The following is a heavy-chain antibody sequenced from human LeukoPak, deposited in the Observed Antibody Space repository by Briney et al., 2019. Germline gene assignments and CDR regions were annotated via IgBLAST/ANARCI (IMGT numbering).Heavy chain of an antibody. J-gene: IGHJ5*01. CDR2: IKQDGSEK. Sequence: GGSLRLSCAASGFTFSYYWMSWVRQAPGKGLEWVANIKQDGSEKYYVDSVKGRFTISRDNAKNALYLQMNSLRVEDTAVYYCARVGATMTSFNGWFDSWGQGNLVTVSS. D-gene: IGHD4-17*01. V-gene: IGHV3-7*03. CDR1: GFTFSYYW. CDR3: ARVGATMTSFNGWFDS.